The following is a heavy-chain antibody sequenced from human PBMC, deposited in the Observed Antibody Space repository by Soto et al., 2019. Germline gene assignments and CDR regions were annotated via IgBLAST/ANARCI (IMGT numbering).Heavy chain of an antibody. CDR3: ARGETGVDDAFDI. CDR1: GYTFSGYY. Sequence: ASVKVSCKASGYTFSGYYMHWVRQAPGQGLEWMGWINPDSGGTNSAQKFQGWVTMTRDTSTRTVYMELTRLRSNDTAVYYCARGETGVDDAFDIWGQGTMVTVSS. J-gene: IGHJ3*02. V-gene: IGHV1-2*04. CDR2: INPDSGGT. D-gene: IGHD7-27*01.